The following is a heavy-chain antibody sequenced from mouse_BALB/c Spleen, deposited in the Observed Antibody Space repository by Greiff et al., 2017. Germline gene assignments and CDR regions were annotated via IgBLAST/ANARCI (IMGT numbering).Heavy chain of an antibody. J-gene: IGHJ3*01. V-gene: IGHV1-5*01. CDR1: GYTFTSYW. Sequence: VHVKQSGTVLARPGASVKMSCKASGYTFTSYWMHWVKQRPGQGLEWIGAIYPGNSETTYNQKFKGKGKAKLTAVTSTSTAYMELSSLTNEDSAVYYWTRWADGVREAYGGQGTLVTVSA. D-gene: IGHD2-14*01. CDR2: IYPGNSET. CDR3: TRWADGVREAY.